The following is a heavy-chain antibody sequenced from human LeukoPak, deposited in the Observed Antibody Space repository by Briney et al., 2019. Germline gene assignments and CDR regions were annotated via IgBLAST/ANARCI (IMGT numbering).Heavy chain of an antibody. J-gene: IGHJ4*02. Sequence: GGSLRLSCAASGLTFSSFWMSWVRQAPGKGLEWVANIKKDGSQKYYVDSVEGRFTIPRDNAKNSLYLQMDSLRVDDTAVYYCTRVFGGYDVSDYWGQGTLVTVSS. CDR2: IKKDGSQK. CDR3: TRVFGGYDVSDY. D-gene: IGHD3-3*01. CDR1: GLTFSSFW. V-gene: IGHV3-7*03.